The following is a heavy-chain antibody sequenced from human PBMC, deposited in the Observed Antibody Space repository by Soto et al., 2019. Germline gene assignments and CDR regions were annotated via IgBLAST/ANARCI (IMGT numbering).Heavy chain of an antibody. D-gene: IGHD1-26*01. V-gene: IGHV3-33*01. CDR1: GFTFSSYG. CDR3: ARGVTSGSFPPFDL. CDR2: IWYDGSNK. Sequence: GGSLRLSCAASGFTFSSYGMHWVRQAPGKGLEWVAVIWYDGSNKYYADSVKGRFTISRDNSKNTLYLQMNSLRAEDTAVYYCARGVTSGSFPPFDLWGQGTLVTVSS. J-gene: IGHJ4*02.